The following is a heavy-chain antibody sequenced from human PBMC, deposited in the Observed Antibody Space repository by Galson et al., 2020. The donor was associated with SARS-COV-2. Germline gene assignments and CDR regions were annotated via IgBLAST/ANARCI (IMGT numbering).Heavy chain of an antibody. J-gene: IGHJ4*02. D-gene: IGHD1-26*01. V-gene: IGHV1-2*02. Sequence: ASVKVSCKASGYTFTDYHLHWVRQAPGQGLEFMAWINPKSGATTYAQKFQGRVTMTRDTSISTTYLELSRLTSDDTAVYFCARGGDTGSQDYWGQGTLVTVSS. CDR1: GYTFTDYH. CDR3: ARGGDTGSQDY. CDR2: INPKSGAT.